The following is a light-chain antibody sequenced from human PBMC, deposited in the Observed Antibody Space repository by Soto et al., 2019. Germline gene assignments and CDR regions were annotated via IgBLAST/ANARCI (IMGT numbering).Light chain of an antibody. V-gene: IGLV2-11*01. CDR2: EGS. CDR3: CSYARSNFVV. Sequence: QSALTQPRSVSGSPGQSVTISCTGTTSDVGGYNFVSWYQQHPSKAPKLIIYEGSKRPSGVSNRFSGSKSGNTASLTISGLQTEDEADYYCCSYARSNFVVFGGGTKLTVL. J-gene: IGLJ2*01. CDR1: TSDVGGYNF.